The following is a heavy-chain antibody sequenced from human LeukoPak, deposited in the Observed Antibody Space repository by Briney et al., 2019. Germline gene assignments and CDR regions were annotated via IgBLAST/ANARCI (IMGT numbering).Heavy chain of an antibody. Sequence: ASVTVSCKASGYTFSNFAIHWVRLAPGQGLEWMGWINPNSGGTDYAQKFQGRVTMTRDTSISTAYMELSRLRSDDTAVYYCARASGSYYDFDYWGQGTLVTVSS. J-gene: IGHJ4*02. D-gene: IGHD1-26*01. CDR1: GYTFSNFA. CDR2: INPNSGGT. CDR3: ARASGSYYDFDY. V-gene: IGHV1-2*02.